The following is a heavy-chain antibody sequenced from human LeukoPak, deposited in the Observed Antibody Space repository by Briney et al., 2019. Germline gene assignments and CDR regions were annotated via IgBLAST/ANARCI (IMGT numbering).Heavy chain of an antibody. Sequence: SETLSLTCAVSGGSISSGGYSWSWIRQPPGKGLEWIGYIYHSGSTYYNPSLKSRVTISVDRSKNQFSLKLSSVTAADTAVYCCARGLLLGYCSGGSCYSWFDPWGQGTLVTVSS. V-gene: IGHV4-30-2*01. CDR3: ARGLLLGYCSGGSCYSWFDP. CDR2: IYHSGST. D-gene: IGHD2-15*01. CDR1: GGSISSGGYS. J-gene: IGHJ5*02.